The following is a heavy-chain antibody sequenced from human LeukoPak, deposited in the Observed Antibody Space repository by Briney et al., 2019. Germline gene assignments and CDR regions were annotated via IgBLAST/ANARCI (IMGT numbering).Heavy chain of an antibody. J-gene: IGHJ4*02. D-gene: IGHD2-21*01. CDR1: GFSFSGYW. V-gene: IGHV3-74*01. Sequence: GGSLRLSCAASGFSFSGYWMHWVRQAPGKGLVWVSRINEDGSFTSYADSVKGRFTVSRDNAKNTLYLQMNSLRAEDTAVYYCARDLVMVNTPGDDFDYWGRGTLVTVSS. CDR3: ARDLVMVNTPGDDFDY. CDR2: INEDGSFT.